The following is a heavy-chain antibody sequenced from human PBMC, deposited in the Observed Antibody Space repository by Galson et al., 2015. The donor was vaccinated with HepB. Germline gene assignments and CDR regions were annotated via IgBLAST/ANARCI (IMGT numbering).Heavy chain of an antibody. CDR1: GFTLNNYV. V-gene: IGHV3-7*03. Sequence: SLGLSCAASGFTLNNYVMFWVRQAPGKGLEWVANIIQDGSEKHYVASVKGRFTISRDNAKNSLYLQMNSLRAEDTAIYFCSRSLDYWGQGTLVTVSS. CDR2: IIQDGSEK. J-gene: IGHJ4*02. CDR3: SRSLDY.